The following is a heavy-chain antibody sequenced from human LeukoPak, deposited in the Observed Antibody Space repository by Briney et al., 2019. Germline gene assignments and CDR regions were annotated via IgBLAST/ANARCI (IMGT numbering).Heavy chain of an antibody. Sequence: GGSLRLSCAASGFTFSSYAMSWVRQAPGKGLEWVSAISGSGGSTYYADSVKGRFTISRDNSKNTLYLQMNSLRAEDTAVHYCAKDRDIVVVPADHFDYWGQGTLVTVSS. D-gene: IGHD2-2*01. CDR3: AKDRDIVVVPADHFDY. CDR1: GFTFSSYA. J-gene: IGHJ4*02. V-gene: IGHV3-23*01. CDR2: ISGSGGST.